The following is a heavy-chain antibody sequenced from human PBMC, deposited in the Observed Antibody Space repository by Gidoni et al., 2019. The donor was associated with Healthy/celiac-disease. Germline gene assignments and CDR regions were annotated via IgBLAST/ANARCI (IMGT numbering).Heavy chain of an antibody. CDR3: ARHSEQWLVRGWFDP. CDR2: IDPSDSYP. CDR1: GYSFTSYW. D-gene: IGHD6-19*01. Sequence: EVQLVQSGAEVKKPGESLRISCKGSGYSFTSYWISWVRQMPGKGLEWMGRIDPSDSYPTYSPSFQVHVTISADKSISTAYLQWSSLKASDTAMYYCARHSEQWLVRGWFDPWGQGTLVTVSS. J-gene: IGHJ5*02. V-gene: IGHV5-10-1*03.